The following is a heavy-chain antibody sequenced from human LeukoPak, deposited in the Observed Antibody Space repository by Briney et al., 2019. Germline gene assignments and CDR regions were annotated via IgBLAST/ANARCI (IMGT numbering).Heavy chain of an antibody. Sequence: ASVKVSCKASGYTFTGYYMHWVRQAPGQGLEWMGWINPNSGGTNYAQKFQGRVTMTRDTSISTAYMELSRLRSDDTAVYYCTRARTIAVAGTWVFYWGQGTLVTVSS. CDR1: GYTFTGYY. CDR2: INPNSGGT. CDR3: TRARTIAVAGTWVFY. D-gene: IGHD6-19*01. V-gene: IGHV1-2*02. J-gene: IGHJ4*02.